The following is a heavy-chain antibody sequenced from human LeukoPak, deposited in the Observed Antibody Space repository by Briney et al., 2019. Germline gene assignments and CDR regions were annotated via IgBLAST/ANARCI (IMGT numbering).Heavy chain of an antibody. V-gene: IGHV3-23*01. CDR2: ISSSGGVT. CDR3: AKPHSGASFFDY. D-gene: IGHD2-15*01. CDR1: GFTFSSSG. Sequence: PGGSLRLSCAASGFTFSSSGMSWVRQAPGEGLEWVSAISSSGGVTNYVDSVKGRFTISRDNSKNTLYLQMNSLRAEDTAVYFCAKPHSGASFFDYWGQGALVTVSS. J-gene: IGHJ4*02.